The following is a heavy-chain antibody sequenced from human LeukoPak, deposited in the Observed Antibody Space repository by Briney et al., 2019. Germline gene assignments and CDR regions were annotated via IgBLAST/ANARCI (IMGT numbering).Heavy chain of an antibody. J-gene: IGHJ6*03. CDR3: ATSLSYSYYYYMDV. D-gene: IGHD3-16*02. CDR2: FDPEDGET. CDR1: GYTLTELS. V-gene: IGHV1-24*01. Sequence: SVKVSCKVSGYTLTELSMHWVRQAPGKGLEWMGGFDPEDGETIYAQKFQGRVTMTEDTSTDTAYMELSSLRSEDTAVYYCATSLSYSYYYYMDVWGKGTTVTVSS.